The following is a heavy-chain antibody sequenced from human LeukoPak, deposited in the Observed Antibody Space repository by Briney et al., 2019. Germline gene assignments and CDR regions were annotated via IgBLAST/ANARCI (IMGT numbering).Heavy chain of an antibody. D-gene: IGHD3-3*01. CDR2: ISSSSYI. CDR3: ARTSFGVVIPYFDY. J-gene: IGHJ4*02. CDR1: GFTFSSYS. Sequence: GGSLRLSCAASGFTFSSYSMNWVRQAPGKGLEWVSSISSSSYIYYADSVKGRFTISRDNSKNTLYLQMNSLRAEDTAVYYCARTSFGVVIPYFDYWGQGTLVTVSS. V-gene: IGHV3-21*01.